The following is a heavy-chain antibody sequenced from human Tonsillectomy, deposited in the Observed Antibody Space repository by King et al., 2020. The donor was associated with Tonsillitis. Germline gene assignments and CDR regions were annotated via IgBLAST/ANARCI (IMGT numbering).Heavy chain of an antibody. J-gene: IGHJ4*02. Sequence: VQLQQGGAGLLKPSETLSLTCAVYNGSLSSYYWSWIRQPPGKGLEWIGEINQSGFSNYNSSLQSRVTITIDTSKNQFSLKLTSVTAADSAVYYCARYRFWSGYYLFDSWGQGILVTVSS. CDR1: NGSLSSYY. V-gene: IGHV4-34*01. CDR2: INQSGFS. D-gene: IGHD3-3*01. CDR3: ARYRFWSGYYLFDS.